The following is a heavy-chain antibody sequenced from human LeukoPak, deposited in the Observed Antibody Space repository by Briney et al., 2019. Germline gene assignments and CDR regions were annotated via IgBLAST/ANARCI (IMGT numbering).Heavy chain of an antibody. CDR1: GFTFSSYA. D-gene: IGHD2-15*01. Sequence: GGSLRLSCAASGFTFSSYAMHWVRQAPGKGLEWVAVISYDGSNKYYADSVKGRFTISRDNSKNTLYLQMNSLRAEDTAVYYCARWLYCSGASCYSGGIDYWGQGTLVTVSS. CDR3: ARWLYCSGASCYSGGIDY. CDR2: ISYDGSNK. V-gene: IGHV3-30-3*01. J-gene: IGHJ4*02.